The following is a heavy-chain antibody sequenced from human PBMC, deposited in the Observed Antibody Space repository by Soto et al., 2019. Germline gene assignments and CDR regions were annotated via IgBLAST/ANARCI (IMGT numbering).Heavy chain of an antibody. D-gene: IGHD2-21*01. CDR3: ANEMIASTLADVFDY. CDR2: ISGSGDRA. Sequence: EVQLLEPGGGLIQPGGSLRLSCEASGFTFSNYGMTWVRQAPGKGLEWVSTISGSGDRAFYPDPVKGRFTISRDNSKNTLYLQMNSLSAEETAIYSCANEMIASTLADVFDYWGQGILVTVSS. CDR1: GFTFSNYG. J-gene: IGHJ4*02. V-gene: IGHV3-23*01.